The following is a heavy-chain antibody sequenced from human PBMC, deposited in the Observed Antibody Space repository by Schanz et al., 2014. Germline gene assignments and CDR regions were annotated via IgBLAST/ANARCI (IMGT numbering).Heavy chain of an antibody. Sequence: QVQLVESGGGLVKPGGSLRLSCVASGFTFSDYYMSWLRQAPGKGLEWVSYISSSSSYTNYADSVKGRFTISRDNAKNSXXXQMNSLRAEDTAVXXCARSYSSGWYPYYYGMDVWGQGTTVTVSS. CDR2: ISSSSSYT. D-gene: IGHD6-19*01. CDR1: GFTFSDYY. J-gene: IGHJ6*02. CDR3: ARSYSSGWYPYYYGMDV. V-gene: IGHV3-11*06.